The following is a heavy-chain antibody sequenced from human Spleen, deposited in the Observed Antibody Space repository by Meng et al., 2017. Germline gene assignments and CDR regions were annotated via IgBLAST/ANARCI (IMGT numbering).Heavy chain of an antibody. Sequence: LSGTVSGGSISSYYWSWIRQPPGKGREWIGYIYYSGSTNYNPTLKSRVTISVDTSKNQFSLKLSSVTAADTAVYYCARLRITMVRGVFDYWGQGTLVTVSS. V-gene: IGHV4-59*01. J-gene: IGHJ4*02. CDR1: GGSISSYY. CDR3: ARLRITMVRGVFDY. CDR2: IYYSGST. D-gene: IGHD3-10*01.